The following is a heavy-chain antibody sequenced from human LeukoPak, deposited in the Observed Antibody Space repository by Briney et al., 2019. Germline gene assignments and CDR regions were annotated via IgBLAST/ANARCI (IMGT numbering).Heavy chain of an antibody. CDR1: RFTFSSYS. D-gene: IGHD1-1*01. Sequence: AGGSLRLSCAASRFTFSSYSMNWVRQAPGKGLEWVSSISSSSSYIYYADSVKGRFTISRDNAKNSLYLQMNSLRAEDTAVYYCARAFTGDDAFDIWGQGTMVTVSS. CDR2: ISSSSSYI. V-gene: IGHV3-21*01. CDR3: ARAFTGDDAFDI. J-gene: IGHJ3*02.